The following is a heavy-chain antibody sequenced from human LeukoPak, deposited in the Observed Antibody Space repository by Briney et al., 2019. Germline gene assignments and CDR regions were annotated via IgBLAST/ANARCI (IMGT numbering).Heavy chain of an antibody. CDR1: GFTFSSSA. CDR2: LSGSGITT. V-gene: IGHV3-23*01. D-gene: IGHD3-22*01. Sequence: PGGSLRLSCAASGFTFSSSAMRWVRQAPGKGLEWVSTLSGSGITTYYADSVKGRFTISRDNSKNTLYLQMNSLRAEDTAVYYCAREDDSSGYYGFDYWGQGTLVTVSS. J-gene: IGHJ4*02. CDR3: AREDDSSGYYGFDY.